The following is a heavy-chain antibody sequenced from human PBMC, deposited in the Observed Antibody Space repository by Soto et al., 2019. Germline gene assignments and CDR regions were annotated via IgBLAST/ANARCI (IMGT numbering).Heavy chain of an antibody. CDR1: GGSISRSSYS. J-gene: IGHJ5*02. Sequence: KTSETLSLTCTVSGGSISRSSYSWAWIRQPPGKGLEWIGTLYYSGNTYYNPSLKSRVTISEDTSKNQFSLKLSSVTAEDTAVYFSADRQGGSYNWFDPWGQGTLVTVSS. CDR2: LYYSGNT. CDR3: ADRQGGSYNWFDP. D-gene: IGHD2-15*01. V-gene: IGHV4-39*01.